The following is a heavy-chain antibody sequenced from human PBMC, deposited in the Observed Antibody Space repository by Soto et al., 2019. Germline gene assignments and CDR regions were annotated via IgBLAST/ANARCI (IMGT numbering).Heavy chain of an antibody. Sequence: SVKVSCKASGGTFSSENINWVRQAPGQGLEWMGRIIPIFGTVDYAQKLQGRVTITADESTSTAYMELSSLRSEDTAVYYCARVPKHLRDWYYYDSSGYSPPSDAFDIWGQGTMVTVSS. CDR3: ARVPKHLRDWYYYDSSGYSPPSDAFDI. CDR2: IIPIFGTV. J-gene: IGHJ3*02. V-gene: IGHV1-69*13. CDR1: GGTFSSEN. D-gene: IGHD3-22*01.